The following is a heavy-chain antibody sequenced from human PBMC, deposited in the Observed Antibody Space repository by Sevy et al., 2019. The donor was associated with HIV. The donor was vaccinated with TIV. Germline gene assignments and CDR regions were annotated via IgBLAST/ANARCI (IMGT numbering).Heavy chain of an antibody. CDR3: AKGIAASGYYFDS. CDR1: GFTFSRYG. Sequence: GGSLILSCAASGFTFSRYGMHWVRQTPGKGMEWVAGIWYDGDNKDYSDYGKGRFTISRDNSKNTVYLHMSSLRVEDTATYYCAKGIAASGYYFDSWGQGTLVTVSS. D-gene: IGHD6-13*01. V-gene: IGHV3-33*06. J-gene: IGHJ4*02. CDR2: IWYDGDNK.